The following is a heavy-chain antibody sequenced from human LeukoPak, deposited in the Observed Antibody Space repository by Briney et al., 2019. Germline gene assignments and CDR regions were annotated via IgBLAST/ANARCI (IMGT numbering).Heavy chain of an antibody. CDR2: IWYDGSNK. V-gene: IGHV3-33*06. CDR3: AKDRSDSSGYPLDY. CDR1: GFTFSSYG. Sequence: GGSQRLSCAASGFTFSSYGMHWVRQAPGKGLEWVAVIWYDGSNKYYADSVKGRFTISRDNSKNTLYLQMNSLRAEDTAVYYCAKDRSDSSGYPLDYWGQGTLVTVSS. D-gene: IGHD3-22*01. J-gene: IGHJ4*02.